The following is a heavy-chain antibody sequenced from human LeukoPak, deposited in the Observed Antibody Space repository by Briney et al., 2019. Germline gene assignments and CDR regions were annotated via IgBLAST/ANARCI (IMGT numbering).Heavy chain of an antibody. CDR3: ARDVVVPAAQYFDY. CDR2: IYYSGST. J-gene: IGHJ4*02. D-gene: IGHD2-2*01. Sequence: SETLSLTCTVSGGSISSGGYYWSWIRQHPGKGLEWIGYIYYSGSTYYNPSLKSRVTISVDTSKNQFSLKLSSVTAADTAVYYCARDVVVPAAQYFDYWGQGTLVTVSS. CDR1: GGSISSGGYY. V-gene: IGHV4-31*03.